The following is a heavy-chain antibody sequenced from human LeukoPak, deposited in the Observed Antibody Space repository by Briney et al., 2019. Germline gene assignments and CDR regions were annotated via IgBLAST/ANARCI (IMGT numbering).Heavy chain of an antibody. J-gene: IGHJ4*02. D-gene: IGHD3-22*01. V-gene: IGHV3-30-3*01. Sequence: GGSLRLSCAASGFTFSSYAMHWVRQAPGKGLEWVAVISYDGSNKYYAGSVKGRLTISRDNSKNTLYLQMNSLRAEDTAVYYCARDPGGESSGPFFDFWGQGTLVTVSS. CDR3: ARDPGGESSGPFFDF. CDR2: ISYDGSNK. CDR1: GFTFSSYA.